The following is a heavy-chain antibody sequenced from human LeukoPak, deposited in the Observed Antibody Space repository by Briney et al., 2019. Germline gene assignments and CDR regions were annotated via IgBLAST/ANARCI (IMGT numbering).Heavy chain of an antibody. CDR2: ISWNSGSI. Sequence: GRSLRLSCAASGFTFDDYAMPWVRQAPGKGLEWVSGISWNSGSIGYADSVKGRFTISRDNAKNSLYLQMNSLRAEDTALYYCAKARSSWTTNSFDYWGQGTLVTVSS. CDR3: AKARSSWTTNSFDY. V-gene: IGHV3-9*01. CDR1: GFTFDDYA. D-gene: IGHD6-13*01. J-gene: IGHJ4*02.